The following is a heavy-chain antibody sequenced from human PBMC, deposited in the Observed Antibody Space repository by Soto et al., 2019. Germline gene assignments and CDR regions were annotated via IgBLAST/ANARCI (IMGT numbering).Heavy chain of an antibody. J-gene: IGHJ5*02. D-gene: IGHD6-13*01. V-gene: IGHV4-59*01. CDR1: GGSISSYY. CDR3: ARGQTGYSSSWYVSYWFDP. Sequence: TLSLTCTVSGGSISSYYWSWIRQPPGKGLEWIGYIYYSGSTNYNPSLKSRVTISVDTSKNQFSLKLSSVTAADTAVYYCARGQTGYSSSWYVSYWFDPWGQGTLVTAPQ. CDR2: IYYSGST.